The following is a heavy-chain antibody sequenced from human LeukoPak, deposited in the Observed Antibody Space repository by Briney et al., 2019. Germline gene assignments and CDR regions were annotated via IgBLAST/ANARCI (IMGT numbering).Heavy chain of an antibody. CDR1: GFTVSSNY. D-gene: IGHD3-9*01. CDR3: ARAQPDYDILTGAFDI. Sequence: SGGSLRLSCAASGFTVSSNYMSWVRQAPGKGLEWVSVIYSGGSTYYADSVKGRFTISRDNSKNTLYLQMNSLRAEDTAVYYCARAQPDYDILTGAFDIWGQGTMVTVSS. J-gene: IGHJ3*02. V-gene: IGHV3-53*01. CDR2: IYSGGST.